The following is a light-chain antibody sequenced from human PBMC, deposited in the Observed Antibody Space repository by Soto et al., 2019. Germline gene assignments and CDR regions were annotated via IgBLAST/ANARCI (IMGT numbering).Light chain of an antibody. Sequence: EIRLTQSPATLSLSPGERATLFCRASQSVSSYLAWYQQKPGQAPRLLIYDASNRATGIPARFSGSGSGTDFTLTISRLEPEDFAVYYCQQRSNWTFGQGTKVDIK. CDR3: QQRSNWT. V-gene: IGKV3-11*01. CDR1: QSVSSY. J-gene: IGKJ1*01. CDR2: DAS.